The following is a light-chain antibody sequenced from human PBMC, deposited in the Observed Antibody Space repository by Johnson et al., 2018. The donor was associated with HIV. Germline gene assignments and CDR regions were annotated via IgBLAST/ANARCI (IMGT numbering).Light chain of an antibody. CDR3: GTWDSSLSAGV. CDR1: SSNIGNNY. V-gene: IGLV1-51*01. Sequence: QSVLTQPPSVSAAPGQKVTISFSGSSSNIGNNYVSWYQHLPGRAPKLLIYDNNKRPSGIPDRFSGSKSGTSATLGITGLRTGDEADYYCGTWDSSLSAGVFGTGTKVTVL. J-gene: IGLJ1*01. CDR2: DNN.